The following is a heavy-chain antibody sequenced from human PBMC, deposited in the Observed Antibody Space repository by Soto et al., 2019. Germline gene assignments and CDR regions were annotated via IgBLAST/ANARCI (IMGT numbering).Heavy chain of an antibody. V-gene: IGHV1-18*01. D-gene: IGHD3-9*01. CDR1: GYTFTSYG. Sequence: ASVKVSCKASGYTFTSYGISWVRQAPGQGLEWMGWISAYNGNTNYAQKLQGRVTMTTDTSTSTAYMELRSLRSDDTAVYYCARDLGILTGYYNQYFQHWGQGTLVTAPQ. CDR3: ARDLGILTGYYNQYFQH. J-gene: IGHJ1*01. CDR2: ISAYNGNT.